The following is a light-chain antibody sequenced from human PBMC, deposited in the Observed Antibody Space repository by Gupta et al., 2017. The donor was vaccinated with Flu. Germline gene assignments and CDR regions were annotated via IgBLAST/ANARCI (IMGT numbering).Light chain of an antibody. CDR3: GTCDGSLSVVV. Sequence: QSVLPQPPSVSSAPGQKVTISCPGSSSNIGNNNVAWYQQLPGTSPKLLMYENNKRPSGIPDRFSGSKSGTSATLGITGLQTGDEADYYCGTCDGSLSVVVFGGGTKLTVL. CDR2: ENN. CDR1: SSNIGNNN. J-gene: IGLJ2*01. V-gene: IGLV1-51*02.